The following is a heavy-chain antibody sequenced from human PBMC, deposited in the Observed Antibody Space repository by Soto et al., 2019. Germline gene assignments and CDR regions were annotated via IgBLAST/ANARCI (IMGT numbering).Heavy chain of an antibody. CDR1: GITFSTYA. V-gene: IGHV3-48*01. CDR3: ARELRDSHIHFDH. Sequence: GGSLRLSCVGSGITFSTYAINWVRQAPGKGLEWVSYISPSSDTKYYADSVKGRFTISRDSAKKTVYLQMNSLRAEDTAVYFCARELRDSHIHFDHWGQGTRVTVSS. J-gene: IGHJ5*02. CDR2: ISPSSDTK. D-gene: IGHD2-21*02.